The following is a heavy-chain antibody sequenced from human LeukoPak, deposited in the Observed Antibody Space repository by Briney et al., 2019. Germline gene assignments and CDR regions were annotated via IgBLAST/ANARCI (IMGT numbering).Heavy chain of an antibody. CDR1: GFTFDDYA. V-gene: IGHV3-9*01. D-gene: IGHD3-3*01. J-gene: IGHJ4*02. Sequence: GGSLRLSCAASGFTFDDYAMHWVRQAPGKGLEWVSGISWNSGSIGYADSVKGRFTISRDNAKNFLYLQMNSLRVEDTAVFYCARDQYDTWSRRGNFDSWGQGTLVIVSS. CDR2: ISWNSGSI. CDR3: ARDQYDTWSRRGNFDS.